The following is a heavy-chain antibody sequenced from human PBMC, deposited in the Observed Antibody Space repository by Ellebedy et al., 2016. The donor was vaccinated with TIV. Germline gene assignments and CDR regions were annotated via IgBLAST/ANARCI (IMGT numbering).Heavy chain of an antibody. J-gene: IGHJ4*02. CDR3: ARDPGRDGDYVFDY. CDR1: GFAFSSHA. Sequence: PGGSLRLSCAASGFAFSSHAMHWVRPAPGKGLAWVPVLSSDGTYIYYPESVQGRFTISRDNSKNTLYLQMNSLRVEDTAVYYCARDPGRDGDYVFDYWGQGTLVTVSS. D-gene: IGHD4-17*01. CDR2: LSSDGTYI. V-gene: IGHV3-30-3*01.